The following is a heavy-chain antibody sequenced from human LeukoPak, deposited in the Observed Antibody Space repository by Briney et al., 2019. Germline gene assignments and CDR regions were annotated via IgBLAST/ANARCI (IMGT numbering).Heavy chain of an antibody. Sequence: SVKVSCKASGGTFSRYAISWVRQAPGQGLEWMGRIIPIFGTANYAQKFQGRVTITTDESTSTAYMELSSLRSEDTAVYYCARYCSSTSCYTDYWGQGTLVTVSS. D-gene: IGHD2-2*02. CDR3: ARYCSSTSCYTDY. V-gene: IGHV1-69*05. CDR2: IIPIFGTA. CDR1: GGTFSRYA. J-gene: IGHJ4*02.